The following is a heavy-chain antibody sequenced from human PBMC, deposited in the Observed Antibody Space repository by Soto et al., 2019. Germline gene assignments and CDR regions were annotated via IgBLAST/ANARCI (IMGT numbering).Heavy chain of an antibody. V-gene: IGHV4-59*01. CDR2: IYFSGST. CDR1: VDSFTSDY. J-gene: IGHJ4*02. D-gene: IGHD6-6*01. Sequence: SETLSLTCAVSVDSFTSDYWSYIRQPPGKGLEWIGYIYFSGSTNYNPSLESRVTISLDASKTQFSLKLRSLTTADTAVYYCARVGGVAARTFAYWGQGTLVTVSS. CDR3: ARVGGVAARTFAY.